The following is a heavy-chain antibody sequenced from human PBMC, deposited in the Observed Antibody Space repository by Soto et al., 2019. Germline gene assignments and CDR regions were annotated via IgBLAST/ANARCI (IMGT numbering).Heavy chain of an antibody. Sequence: AVSGGSISSGGYSWSWIRQPPGKGLGWIGSIFYSGNTFYNPSLKSRVTISVDTSKNQFSLSLSSVTAADTAVYYCARRPGNDVYYGLDLWGQGTTVTVSS. CDR1: GGSISSGGYS. J-gene: IGHJ6*02. CDR3: ARRPGNDVYYGLDL. V-gene: IGHV4-30-2*03. CDR2: IFYSGNT.